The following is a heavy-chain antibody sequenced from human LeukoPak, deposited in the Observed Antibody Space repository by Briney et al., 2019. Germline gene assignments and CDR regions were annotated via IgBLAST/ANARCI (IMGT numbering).Heavy chain of an antibody. CDR1: GFTFDDYA. CDR3: ATAMTFDGGPPFDY. Sequence: GGSLRLSCAASGFTFDDYAMHWVRQAPGKGLEWVSGISWNSGSIGYADSVKGRFTISRDNAKNSLYLQMNSLRAEDTALYYCATAMTFDGGPPFDYWGQGTLVTVSS. CDR2: ISWNSGSI. D-gene: IGHD3/OR15-3a*01. J-gene: IGHJ4*02. V-gene: IGHV3-9*01.